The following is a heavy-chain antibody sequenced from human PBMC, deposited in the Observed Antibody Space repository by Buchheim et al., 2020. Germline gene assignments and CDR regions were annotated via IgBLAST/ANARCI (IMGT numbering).Heavy chain of an antibody. V-gene: IGHV3-30*03. J-gene: IGHJ6*03. Sequence: QVQLVESGGGVVQPGRSLRLSCAASGFTFSSYGMHWVRQAPGKGLEWVTVISYDGSNKYYADSVKGRFTISRDNSKNTLYLQMNSLRAEDTAVYYCARYGETMDNNYYYYYYMDVWGKGTT. CDR2: ISYDGSNK. CDR1: GFTFSSYG. D-gene: IGHD4/OR15-4a*01. CDR3: ARYGETMDNNYYYYYYMDV.